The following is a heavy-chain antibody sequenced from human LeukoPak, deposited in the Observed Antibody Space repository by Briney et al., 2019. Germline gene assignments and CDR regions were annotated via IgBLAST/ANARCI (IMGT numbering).Heavy chain of an antibody. CDR2: IIPIFGTA. D-gene: IGHD3-10*01. CDR3: AGGTMVRGIYYYMDV. J-gene: IGHJ6*03. V-gene: IGHV1-69*13. CDR1: GGTFSSYA. Sequence: SVKVSCKASGGTFSSYAISWVRQAPGQGLEWMGGIIPIFGTANYAQKFQGRVTITADESTSTAYMELSSLRSEDTAVYYCAGGTMVRGIYYYMDVWGKGTTVTVSS.